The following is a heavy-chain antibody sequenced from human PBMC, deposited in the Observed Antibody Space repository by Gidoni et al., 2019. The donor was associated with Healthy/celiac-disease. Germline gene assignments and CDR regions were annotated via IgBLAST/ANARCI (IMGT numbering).Heavy chain of an antibody. J-gene: IGHJ3*02. D-gene: IGHD4-17*01. CDR3: ARVHGDNAFDI. CDR2: INPNSGGT. Sequence: APGQGLEWMGWINPNSGGTNYAQKFQGWVTMTRDTSISTAYMELSRLRSDDTAVYYCARVHGDNAFDIWGQGTMVTVSS. V-gene: IGHV1-2*04.